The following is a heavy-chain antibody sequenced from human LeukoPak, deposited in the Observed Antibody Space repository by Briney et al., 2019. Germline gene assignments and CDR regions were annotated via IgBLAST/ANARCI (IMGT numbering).Heavy chain of an antibody. CDR2: ISGSGGSP. V-gene: IGHV3-23*01. CDR1: GFTFYTYA. D-gene: IGHD3-10*01. J-gene: IGHJ1*01. Sequence: GGSLRLSCAASGFTFYTYAMAWVRQAPGKGLEWVSAISGSGGSPYYADPVEGRFTISRDNSKNTLYLQMNNLTDDDAAIYYCAKGSRYGAGASYYLFSSWGQGTLVTVSS. CDR3: AKGSRYGAGASYYLFSS.